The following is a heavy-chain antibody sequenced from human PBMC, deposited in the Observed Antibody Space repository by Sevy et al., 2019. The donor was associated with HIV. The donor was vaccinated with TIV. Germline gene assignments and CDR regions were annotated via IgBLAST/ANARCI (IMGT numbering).Heavy chain of an antibody. CDR3: ARDGGWYNYAPSDY. CDR1: GFSFSSHG. J-gene: IGHJ4*02. CDR2: ISYDGNKK. Sequence: GGSLRLSCAASGFSFSSHGMHWVRQAPGKGLEWQSVISYDGNKKYYADSVKGRFTISRDNSKNTLYLQMKSLRPEDTAVYYCARDGGWYNYAPSDYWGQGTLVTVSS. V-gene: IGHV3-30*03. D-gene: IGHD1-1*01.